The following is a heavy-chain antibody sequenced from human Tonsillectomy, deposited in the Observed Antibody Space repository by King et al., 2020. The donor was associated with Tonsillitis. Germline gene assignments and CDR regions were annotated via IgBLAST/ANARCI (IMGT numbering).Heavy chain of an antibody. J-gene: IGHJ5*02. CDR3: ARMGPLYSSPTWFDP. CDR1: GFSLSTSGMC. Sequence: FTLKESGPALVKPPQTLTLTCTFSGFSLSTSGMCVSWIRQPPGKALEWLARIDWGDDKYYSTSLKNRLTISKDTSKNQVVLTMTNMDPVDTATYYCARMGPLYSSPTWFDPWGQGTLVTVSS. D-gene: IGHD6-13*01. V-gene: IGHV2-70*15. CDR2: IDWGDDK.